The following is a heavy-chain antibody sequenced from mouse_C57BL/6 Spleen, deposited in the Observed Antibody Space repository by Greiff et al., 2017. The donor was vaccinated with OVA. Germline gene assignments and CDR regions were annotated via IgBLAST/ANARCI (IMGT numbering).Heavy chain of an antibody. Sequence: VQLQQSGPGLVKPSQSLSLTCSVTGYSITSGYYWNWIRQFPGNKLEWMGYISYDGSNNYNPSLKNRISITRDTSKNQFFLKLNSVTTEDTATYYCARARNWDFDYWGQGTTLTVSS. CDR3: ARARNWDFDY. D-gene: IGHD4-1*01. CDR2: ISYDGSN. CDR1: GYSITSGYY. J-gene: IGHJ2*01. V-gene: IGHV3-6*01.